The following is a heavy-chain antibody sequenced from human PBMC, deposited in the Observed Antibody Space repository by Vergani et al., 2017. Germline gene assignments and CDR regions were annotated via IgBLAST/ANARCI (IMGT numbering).Heavy chain of an antibody. V-gene: IGHV3-21*01. D-gene: IGHD2-2*01. Sequence: EVQMVESGGGLVKPGGSLRLSCVASGFTFSHYSMNWVRQATGKGLEWVSSISGNNDDGYYADSVKGRFTISRDNAKNSLYQDMSSLRAEDKAVYYCVRDVRVSRTRGQGTLVAVSS. CDR3: VRDVRVSRT. CDR2: ISGNNDDG. CDR1: GFTFSHYS. J-gene: IGHJ3*01.